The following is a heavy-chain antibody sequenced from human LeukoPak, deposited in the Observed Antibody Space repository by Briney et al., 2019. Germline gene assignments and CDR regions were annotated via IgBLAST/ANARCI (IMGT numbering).Heavy chain of an antibody. CDR3: ARAPGYYYDSSGYRNAFDI. CDR1: GFTVSSNY. CDR2: IYSGGST. Sequence: GGSLRLSCAASGFTVSSNYMSWVRQAPGKGLEWVSVIYSGGSTYYADSVTGRFTISRDNSKNTLYLQMNSLRAEDTAVYYCARAPGYYYDSSGYRNAFDIWGQGTMVTVSS. D-gene: IGHD3-22*01. J-gene: IGHJ3*02. V-gene: IGHV3-66*01.